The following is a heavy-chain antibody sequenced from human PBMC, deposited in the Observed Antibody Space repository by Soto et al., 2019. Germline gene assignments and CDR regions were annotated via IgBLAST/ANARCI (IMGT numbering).Heavy chain of an antibody. CDR3: ARGQVKYYESRGPRTYYFDY. CDR1: GYAFTRYG. J-gene: IGHJ4*02. Sequence: ASVKVSFKASGYAFTRYGFSWLRQAPGQGLEWMGWIRAYNGNTNYAQNYQGRVTMTTDTSTSTAYMELRKLRSDDTAVYYCARGQVKYYESRGPRTYYFDYWGQGTLVTVS. V-gene: IGHV1-18*04. D-gene: IGHD3-22*01. CDR2: IRAYNGNT.